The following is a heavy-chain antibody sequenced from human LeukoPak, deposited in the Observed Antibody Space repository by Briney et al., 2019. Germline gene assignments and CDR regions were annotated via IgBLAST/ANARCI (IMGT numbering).Heavy chain of an antibody. V-gene: IGHV1-2*02. J-gene: IGHJ3*02. CDR1: GYTFTGYY. Sequence: ASVKVSCKASGYTFTGYYIHWVRQAPGQGLEWMGWINPNSGGTKYAQKFQGRVSVTRDTSISTVYMELSRLTYDDTAVYYCAGAVGYCSSTSCYIGAFDIWGQGTMVTVSS. CDR3: AGAVGYCSSTSCYIGAFDI. CDR2: INPNSGGT. D-gene: IGHD2-2*02.